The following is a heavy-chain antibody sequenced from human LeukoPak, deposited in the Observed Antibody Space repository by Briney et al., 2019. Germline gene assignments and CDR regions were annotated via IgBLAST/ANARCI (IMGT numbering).Heavy chain of an antibody. CDR3: ARESVLAYCGGDCYSALDY. J-gene: IGHJ4*02. Sequence: PGGSLRLSCAASGFTFSSYGMHWVRQAPGKGLEWVAVISYDGSNKYYADSVKGRFTISRDNSKNTLYLQMNSLRAEDTAVYYCARESVLAYCGGDCYSALDYWGQGTLVTVSS. V-gene: IGHV3-30*03. CDR2: ISYDGSNK. CDR1: GFTFSSYG. D-gene: IGHD2-21*02.